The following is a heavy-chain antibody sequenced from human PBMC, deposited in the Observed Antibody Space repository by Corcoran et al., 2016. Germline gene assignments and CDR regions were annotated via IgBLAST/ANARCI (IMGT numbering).Heavy chain of an antibody. J-gene: IGHJ5*02. D-gene: IGHD2-15*01. V-gene: IGHV4-34*01. CDR2: INHSGSN. CDR1: GGSFSGYY. Sequence: QVQLQQWGAGLLKPSETLSLTCAVYGGSFSGYYWSWIRQPPGKGLEWIGEINHSGSNNYNPSLKSRVTMSVDTSKNTFSLKLSSVTAADTAVYYCAREVGCSGGSCFLSWFDPWGQGTLVTVSS. CDR3: AREVGCSGGSCFLSWFDP.